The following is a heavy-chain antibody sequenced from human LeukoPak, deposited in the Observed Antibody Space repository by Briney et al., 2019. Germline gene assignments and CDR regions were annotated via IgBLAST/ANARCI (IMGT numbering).Heavy chain of an antibody. V-gene: IGHV4-30-4*07. CDR3: ARDSGNGDYALDY. J-gene: IGHJ4*02. Sequence: SQTLSLTCAVSGVSISRGGYSWSWIRQPPGKGLEWIGYIYHSGSTNYNPSLKSRLTISVDTSNNQFSLRLSSVTAADTAVYYCARDSGNGDYALDYWGQGTLVTVSS. CDR1: GVSISRGGYS. CDR2: IYHSGST. D-gene: IGHD2-21*01.